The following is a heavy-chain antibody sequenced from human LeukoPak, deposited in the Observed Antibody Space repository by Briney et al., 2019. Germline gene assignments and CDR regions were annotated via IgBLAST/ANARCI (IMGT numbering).Heavy chain of an antibody. CDR2: IYYSGST. Sequence: SETLSLTCAVSGGSISSSSYYWGWIRQPPGKGLEWIGSIYYSGSTYYNPSLKSRVTISVDTSKNQFSLKLSSVTAADTAVYYCARLGTAMVGVGMDVWGKGTTVTISS. J-gene: IGHJ6*03. V-gene: IGHV4-39*01. CDR1: GGSISSSSYY. D-gene: IGHD5-18*01. CDR3: ARLGTAMVGVGMDV.